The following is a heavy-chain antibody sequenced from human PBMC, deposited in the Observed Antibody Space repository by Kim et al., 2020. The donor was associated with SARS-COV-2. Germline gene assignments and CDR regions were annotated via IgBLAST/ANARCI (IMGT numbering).Heavy chain of an antibody. CDR2: IYYSGST. D-gene: IGHD2-21*02. J-gene: IGHJ6*02. Sequence: SETLSLTCTVSGGSISSSSSYWGWIRQPPGKGLEWIGSIYYSGSTYYNPSLKSRVTISVDTSKNLFSLKLASVTAADTAVYFCARRDCGGDCYSPFDYYYYYGMDVWGQGTTVTVSS. V-gene: IGHV4-39*01. CDR1: GGSISSSSSY. CDR3: ARRDCGGDCYSPFDYYYYYGMDV.